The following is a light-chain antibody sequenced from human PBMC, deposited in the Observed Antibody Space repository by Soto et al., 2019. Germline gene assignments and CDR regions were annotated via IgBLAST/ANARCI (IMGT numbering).Light chain of an antibody. CDR2: GAS. Sequence: RALTQPQATVSSSPRERASLSCRASQNINSNLAWYQHKPGQAPRLLIYGASSRDTGIPDRFSASGSGTDFTLTISSLEPEDFAVYYCQQYGSSLTFGGGTKVDIK. V-gene: IGKV3-20*01. J-gene: IGKJ4*01. CDR3: QQYGSSLT. CDR1: QNINSN.